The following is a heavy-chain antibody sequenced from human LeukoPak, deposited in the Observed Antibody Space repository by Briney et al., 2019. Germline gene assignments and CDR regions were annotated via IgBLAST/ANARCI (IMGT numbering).Heavy chain of an antibody. CDR3: ARTVWGSTSYFYYMDV. CDR1: GFTFSDYW. J-gene: IGHJ6*03. D-gene: IGHD2-2*01. CDR2: IKQDGNEK. V-gene: IGHV3-7*01. Sequence: GGSLRLSCAASGFTFSDYWMSWVRQAPGKGLEWVANIKQDGNEKYFVDSVKGRFTISRDNAKNSLCLQMNSLRAEDTAVYYCARTVWGSTSYFYYMDVWGKGTTVTVSS.